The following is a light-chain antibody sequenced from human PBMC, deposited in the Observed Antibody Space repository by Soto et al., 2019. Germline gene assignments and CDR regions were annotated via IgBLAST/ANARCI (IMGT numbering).Light chain of an antibody. CDR2: KAS. CDR3: QQYATYWT. CDR1: QSISPW. Sequence: DIQMTQSPSTLSASVGDRVTITCRASQSISPWLAWYQQIPGEAPKLLIYKASSLESWVPSRFSGSGSGTESTLTISSLQPDDVATYYCQQYATYWTFGQGTKLEIK. V-gene: IGKV1-5*03. J-gene: IGKJ1*01.